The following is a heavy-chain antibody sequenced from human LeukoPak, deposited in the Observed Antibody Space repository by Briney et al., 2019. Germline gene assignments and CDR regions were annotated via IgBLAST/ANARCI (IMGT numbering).Heavy chain of an antibody. V-gene: IGHV5-51*01. CDR1: GYSFTSYW. CDR2: IYPGDSDT. J-gene: IGHJ6*02. D-gene: IGHD1-7*01. Sequence: GESLQISCQGSGYSFTSYWIGWVRQMPGKGLEWMGIIYPGDSDTRYSPSFQGQVTISADKSISTAYLQWSSLKASDTAMYYCARGDNWNYVARNYYYYYGMDVWGQGTTVTVSS. CDR3: ARGDNWNYVARNYYYYYGMDV.